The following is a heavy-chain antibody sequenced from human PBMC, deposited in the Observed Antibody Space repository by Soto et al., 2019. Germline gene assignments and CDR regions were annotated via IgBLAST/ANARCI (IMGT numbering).Heavy chain of an antibody. CDR3: VVGYNSNDAFDI. D-gene: IGHD5-12*01. V-gene: IGHV4-34*01. Sequence: SETLSLTCAVYGGSFSGYYWSWIRQPPGKGLEWIGEINHSGSTNYNPSLKSQVTISVDTSKNQFSLKLSSVTAADTAVYYCVVGYNSNDAFDIWGQGTMVTVSS. J-gene: IGHJ3*02. CDR2: INHSGST. CDR1: GGSFSGYY.